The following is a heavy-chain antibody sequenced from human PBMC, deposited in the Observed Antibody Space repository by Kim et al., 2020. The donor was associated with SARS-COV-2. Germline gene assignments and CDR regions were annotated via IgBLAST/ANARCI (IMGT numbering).Heavy chain of an antibody. Sequence: GGSLRLSCAASGFSISKNGVHWVRQAPGKGLEWVAVIWNDGNKKDYGDSVRGRFTASRDTSKNTVFLQMNSLRAEDTAVYHCARDGGASLDYWGQGTLVTVSS. J-gene: IGHJ4*02. CDR1: GFSISKNG. CDR3: ARDGGASLDY. V-gene: IGHV3-33*08. D-gene: IGHD3-16*01. CDR2: IWNDGNKK.